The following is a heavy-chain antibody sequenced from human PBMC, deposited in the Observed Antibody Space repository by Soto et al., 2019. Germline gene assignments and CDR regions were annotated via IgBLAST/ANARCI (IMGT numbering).Heavy chain of an antibody. CDR1: GGTFSSYA. J-gene: IGHJ4*02. D-gene: IGHD3-10*01. CDR3: ARDGSGSYPSPLDY. Sequence: GASVKVSCKASGGTFSSYAISWVRQAPGQGLEWMGGIIPIFGTANYAQKFQGRVTITADESTSTAYMELSSLRSEDTAVYYCARDGSGSYPSPLDYWGQGTLVTVSS. CDR2: IIPIFGTA. V-gene: IGHV1-69*13.